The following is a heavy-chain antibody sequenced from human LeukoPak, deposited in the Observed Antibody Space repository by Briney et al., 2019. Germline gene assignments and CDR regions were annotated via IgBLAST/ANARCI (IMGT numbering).Heavy chain of an antibody. CDR3: ARNGRGYPFDY. CDR1: GGSISTYY. CDR2: IYYGGSS. V-gene: IGHV4-59*01. D-gene: IGHD5-12*01. Sequence: PSETLSLTCTVSGGSISTYYWRWIRQAPGQGLEWIGYIYYGGSSNPNPSLKSRVTMSLDTSKNQFSLKLSSVTAADTAVYYCARNGRGYPFDYWGQGTLVTVSS. J-gene: IGHJ4*02.